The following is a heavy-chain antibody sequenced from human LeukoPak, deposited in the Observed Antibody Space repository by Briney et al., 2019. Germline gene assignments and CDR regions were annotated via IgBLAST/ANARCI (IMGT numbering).Heavy chain of an antibody. D-gene: IGHD1-26*01. Sequence: SVKVSCKASGFTFTSSAVQWVRRARGQRLEWIGWIVVGSGNTNYAQKFQERVAITRDMSTSTAYMELSSLRSEDTAVYYCAADGVVGETGYWGQGTLVTVSS. J-gene: IGHJ4*02. CDR3: AADGVVGETGY. CDR1: GFTFTSSA. V-gene: IGHV1-58*01. CDR2: IVVGSGNT.